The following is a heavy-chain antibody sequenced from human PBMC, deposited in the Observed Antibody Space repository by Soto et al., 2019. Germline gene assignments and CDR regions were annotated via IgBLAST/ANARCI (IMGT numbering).Heavy chain of an antibody. V-gene: IGHV4-30-4*01. CDR1: GGSISSGDYY. J-gene: IGHJ6*02. CDR3: ARASFKVLSLVYYYYGMDV. CDR2: IYYSGST. Sequence: SETLSLTCTVSGGSISSGDYYWSWIRQPPGKGLEWIGYIYYSGSTYYNPSLKSRVTISVDTSKNQFSLKLSSVTAADTAVYYCARASFKVLSLVYYYYGMDVWGQGTTVTVSS. D-gene: IGHD2-2*01.